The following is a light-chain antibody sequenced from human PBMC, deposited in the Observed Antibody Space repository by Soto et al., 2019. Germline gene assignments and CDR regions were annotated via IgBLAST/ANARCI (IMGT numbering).Light chain of an antibody. CDR2: GNS. CDR3: QSYDSSLSGVV. J-gene: IGLJ2*01. Sequence: QAVVTQPPSVSGAPGQRVTISCTGSSSNIGAGYDVQWYQQLPGTAPKVLIYGNSNRPSGVPDRFSGSKSGTSASLAITGLQAEEEADYYCQSYDSSLSGVVFGGGTKLTVL. V-gene: IGLV1-40*01. CDR1: SSNIGAGYD.